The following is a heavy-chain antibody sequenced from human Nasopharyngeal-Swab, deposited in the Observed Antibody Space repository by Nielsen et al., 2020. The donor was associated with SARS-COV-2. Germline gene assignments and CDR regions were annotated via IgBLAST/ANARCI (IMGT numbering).Heavy chain of an antibody. V-gene: IGHV3-13*01. J-gene: IGHJ3*02. CDR2: IGTAGDT. D-gene: IGHD1-26*01. Sequence: GGSLRLSCAASGFTFSSYDMHWVRQATGKGLEWVSAIGTAGDTYYPGSVKGRFTISRENAKNSLYLQMNSLRAGDTAVYYCARDQGSGSYGAFEIWGQGTMVTVSS. CDR1: GFTFSSYD. CDR3: ARDQGSGSYGAFEI.